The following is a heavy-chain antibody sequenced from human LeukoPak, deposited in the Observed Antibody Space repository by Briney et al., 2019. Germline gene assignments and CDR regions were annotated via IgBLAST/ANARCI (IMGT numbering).Heavy chain of an antibody. J-gene: IGHJ5*02. CDR3: ARDKAPGGKRWFDP. V-gene: IGHV3-30*04. CDR2: ISYDGSNK. CDR1: GFTFSSYA. Sequence: GGSLRLSCAASGFTFSSYAMHWVRQAPGKGLERVAVISYDGSNKYYADSVKGRFTISRDNSKNTLYLQMNSLRAEDTAVYYCARDKAPGGKRWFDPWGQGTLVTVSS. D-gene: IGHD4-23*01.